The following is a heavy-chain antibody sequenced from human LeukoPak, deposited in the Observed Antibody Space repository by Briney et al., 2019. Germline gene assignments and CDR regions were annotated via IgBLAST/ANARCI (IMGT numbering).Heavy chain of an antibody. CDR2: INDSGST. J-gene: IGHJ6*02. Sequence: SETLSLTCAVYDGSFSAYIWTWIRQPPGKGLDWIGEINDSGSTTYNTSFKSRVTLSVDTSKNQFSLKLTSVTAADTAVYYCARLYSRFYGLDIWGQGTTVTVSS. V-gene: IGHV4-34*01. CDR1: DGSFSAYI. D-gene: IGHD2-21*01. CDR3: ARLYSRFYGLDI.